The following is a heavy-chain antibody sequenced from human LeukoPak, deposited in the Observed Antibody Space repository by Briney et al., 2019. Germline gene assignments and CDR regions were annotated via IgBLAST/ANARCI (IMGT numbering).Heavy chain of an antibody. V-gene: IGHV4-59*08. CDR3: ARLPEFGSGWYFDY. Sequence: PSETLSLTCTVSGGSTSIYYWNWIRQPPGKGLEGMGYISYTGSTNYNPSLKSRVSISLDTSKNQFSLKLSSVTAADTAVYYCARLPEFGSGWYFDYWGQGTLVTVSS. D-gene: IGHD6-19*01. CDR2: ISYTGST. CDR1: GGSTSIYY. J-gene: IGHJ4*02.